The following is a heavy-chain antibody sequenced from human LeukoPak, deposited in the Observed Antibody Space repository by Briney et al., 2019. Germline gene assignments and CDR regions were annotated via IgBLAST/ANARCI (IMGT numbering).Heavy chain of an antibody. Sequence: GASVKVSCKASGYTFTSYGISWVRQAPGQGLEWMGWISAYNGNTNYAQKLQGRVTMTTDTSTSTAYMELRSLRSDDTAVYYCARKVQPVWLLGDYYYMDVWGKGTTVTVSS. D-gene: IGHD3-22*01. J-gene: IGHJ6*03. CDR3: ARKVQPVWLLGDYYYMDV. CDR2: ISAYNGNT. V-gene: IGHV1-18*01. CDR1: GYTFTSYG.